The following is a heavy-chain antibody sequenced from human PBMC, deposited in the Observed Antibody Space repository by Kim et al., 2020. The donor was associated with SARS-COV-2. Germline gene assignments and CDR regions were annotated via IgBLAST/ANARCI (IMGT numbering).Heavy chain of an antibody. CDR2: ISWNSGSI. CDR3: AKDIRYSSSWAFDY. V-gene: IGHV3-9*01. CDR1: GFTFDDYA. D-gene: IGHD6-13*01. Sequence: GGSLRLSCAASGFTFDDYAMHWVRQAPGKGLEWVSGISWNSGSIGYADSVKGRFTISRDNAKNSLYLQMNSLRDEDTALYYCAKDIRYSSSWAFDYWGQGTLVTVSS. J-gene: IGHJ4*02.